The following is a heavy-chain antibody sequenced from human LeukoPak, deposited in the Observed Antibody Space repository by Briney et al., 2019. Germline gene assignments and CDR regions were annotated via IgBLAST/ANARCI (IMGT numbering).Heavy chain of an antibody. CDR3: ARNLARTGDFDY. J-gene: IGHJ4*02. D-gene: IGHD5-12*01. Sequence: ASVKVSCKASGYSFISHDINWVRQATGQGLEWLGWMNPNSGTTGYAQNFQGRVSMTRDTAISTAYLELSNLRSDDTAVYFCARNLARTGDFDYWGQGTLVTVSS. V-gene: IGHV1-8*01. CDR1: GYSFISHD. CDR2: MNPNSGTT.